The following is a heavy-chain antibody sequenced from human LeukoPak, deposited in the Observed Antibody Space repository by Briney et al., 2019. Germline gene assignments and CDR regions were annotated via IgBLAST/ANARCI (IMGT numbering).Heavy chain of an antibody. Sequence: GASVKVSCKASGYTFTSYGISWVRQAPGQGLEWMGWISAYNGNTNYAQKLQGRVTMTTDTSTSTAYMELRSLRSDDTAVYYCARDRALYCSSTSCYYYYYYMDVWGKGTTVTVSS. V-gene: IGHV1-18*01. CDR1: GYTFTSYG. CDR2: ISAYNGNT. CDR3: ARDRALYCSSTSCYYYYYYMDV. J-gene: IGHJ6*03. D-gene: IGHD2-2*01.